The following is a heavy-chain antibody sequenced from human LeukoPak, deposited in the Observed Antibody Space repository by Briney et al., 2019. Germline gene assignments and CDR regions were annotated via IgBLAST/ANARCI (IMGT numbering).Heavy chain of an antibody. D-gene: IGHD4-23*01. CDR3: ATYGGNAGTHYFDY. Sequence: SQTLSLTCTVSGGSISSGDYYWSWIRQPPGKGLEWIGYIYYSGSTYYNPSLKSRVTISVDTSKNQFSLKVRSVTAADTAVYYCATYGGNAGTHYFDYWGQGTLVAVSS. CDR2: IYYSGST. CDR1: GGSISSGDYY. V-gene: IGHV4-30-4*01. J-gene: IGHJ4*02.